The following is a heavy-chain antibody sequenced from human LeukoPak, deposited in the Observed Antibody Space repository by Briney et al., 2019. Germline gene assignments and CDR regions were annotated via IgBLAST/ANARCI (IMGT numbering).Heavy chain of an antibody. V-gene: IGHV4-39*01. CDR2: IYYSGST. J-gene: IGHJ4*02. D-gene: IGHD6-19*01. CDR3: ARVIIAVAVDY. CDR1: GGSISSSSYY. Sequence: SETLSLTCTVSGGSISSSSYYWGWIRQPPGKGLEWIGSIYYSGSTYYNPSLKSRVTIPVDTSKNQFSLKLSSVTAADTAVYYCARVIIAVAVDYWGQGTLVTVSS.